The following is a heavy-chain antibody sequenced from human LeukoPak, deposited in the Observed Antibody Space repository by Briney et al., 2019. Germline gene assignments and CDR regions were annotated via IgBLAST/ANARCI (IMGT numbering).Heavy chain of an antibody. V-gene: IGHV3-74*01. CDR1: GFTFSSYW. J-gene: IGHJ4*02. D-gene: IGHD2-2*01. Sequence: GGSLRLSCAASGFTFSSYWMHWVRQAPGKGLVWVSRLNSDGSSTGYADSVKGRFTISRDNAKNTLYLQMNSLRAKETAVYYCVRDLRYCSSTSCYDPCFDYWGQGTLVTVSS. CDR2: LNSDGSST. CDR3: VRDLRYCSSTSCYDPCFDY.